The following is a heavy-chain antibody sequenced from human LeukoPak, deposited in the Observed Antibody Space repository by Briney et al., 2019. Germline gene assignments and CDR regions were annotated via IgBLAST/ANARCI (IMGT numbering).Heavy chain of an antibody. CDR3: ARGGGRVYYYGSGSYGPQANWFDP. V-gene: IGHV4-39*07. Sequence: RSSETLSLTCTVSGGSISSSSYYWGWIRQPPGKGLEWIGSIYYSGSTYYNPSLKSRVTISVDTSKNQFSLKLSSVTAADTAVYYCARGGGRVYYYGSGSYGPQANWFDPWGQGTLVTVSS. CDR2: IYYSGST. J-gene: IGHJ5*02. CDR1: GGSISSSSYY. D-gene: IGHD3-10*01.